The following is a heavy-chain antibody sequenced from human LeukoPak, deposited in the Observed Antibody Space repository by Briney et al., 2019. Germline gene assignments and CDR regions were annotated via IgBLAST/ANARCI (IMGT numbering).Heavy chain of an antibody. V-gene: IGHV1-46*01. J-gene: IGHJ5*02. CDR2: INPSGGST. Sequence: ASVKVSCKASGYTFIDYFVHWVRQAPGQGLKWMGIINPSGGSTSYAQKFQGRVTMTRDTSTSTVYMELSSLRSEDTAVYYCARERIAGGLDPWGQGTLVTVSS. CDR1: GYTFIDYF. CDR3: ARERIAGGLDP. D-gene: IGHD6-13*01.